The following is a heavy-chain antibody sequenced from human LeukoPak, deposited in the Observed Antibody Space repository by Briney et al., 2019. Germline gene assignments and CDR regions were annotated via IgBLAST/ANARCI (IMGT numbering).Heavy chain of an antibody. V-gene: IGHV4-59*01. J-gene: IGHJ4*02. CDR1: GGSISSYY. CDR3: ARGFGVPAALAQIDS. CDR2: IYYSGST. D-gene: IGHD2-2*01. Sequence: ASETLSLTCTVSGGSISSYYWSWIRQPPGKGLEWIGYIYYSGSTNYNPSLKRRVTISVDPSKHQFSLKLSSVTAAATAVYYCARGFGVPAALAQIDSWGQGTLVTVSS.